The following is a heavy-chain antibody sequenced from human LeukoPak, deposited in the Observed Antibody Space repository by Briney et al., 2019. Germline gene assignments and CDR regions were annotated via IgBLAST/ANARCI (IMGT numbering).Heavy chain of an antibody. V-gene: IGHV1-69*13. Sequence: SVKVSCKASGGTFSSYAISWVRQAPGQGLEWMGGIIPIFGTANYAQEFQGRVTITADESTSTAYMELSSLRSEDTAVYYCAREGKVIAAAGTNWFDPWGQGTLVTVSS. CDR3: AREGKVIAAAGTNWFDP. J-gene: IGHJ5*02. D-gene: IGHD6-13*01. CDR2: IIPIFGTA. CDR1: GGTFSSYA.